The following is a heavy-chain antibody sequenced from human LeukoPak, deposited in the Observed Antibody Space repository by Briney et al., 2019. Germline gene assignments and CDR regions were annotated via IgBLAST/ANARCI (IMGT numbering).Heavy chain of an antibody. D-gene: IGHD6-19*01. Sequence: PSGTLSLTCAVSGGSISSNNWWGWVRQPPGKGLEWIGYIYYSGSTNYNPSLKSRVTISVDTSKNQFSLKLSSVTAADTAVYYCARTIAVAVVDYWGQGTLVTVSS. CDR1: GGSISSNNW. CDR2: IYYSGST. J-gene: IGHJ4*02. CDR3: ARTIAVAVVDY. V-gene: IGHV4-4*02.